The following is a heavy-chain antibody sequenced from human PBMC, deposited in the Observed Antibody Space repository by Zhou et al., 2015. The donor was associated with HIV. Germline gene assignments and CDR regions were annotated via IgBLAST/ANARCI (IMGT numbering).Heavy chain of an antibody. CDR2: IIPMFGAP. D-gene: IGHD3-22*01. V-gene: IGHV1-69*01. CDR3: ATSSGKYDFAFDV. J-gene: IGHJ3*01. Sequence: QVQLVQSGAEVKKPGSSVKVSCKASGGTFSTYAFNWVRQAPGQRPEWMGGIIPMFGAPNYAPKFQGRVTLTADESTSTAYMELSSLTSEDTAVYYCATSSGKYDFAFDVWGQGTRLIVSS. CDR1: GGTFSTYA.